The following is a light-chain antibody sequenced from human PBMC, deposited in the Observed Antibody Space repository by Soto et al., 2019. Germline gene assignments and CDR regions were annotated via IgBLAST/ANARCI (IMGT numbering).Light chain of an antibody. CDR3: QSYDSSLSGSYV. J-gene: IGLJ1*01. CDR1: SSNIGAGYD. CDR2: GNS. Sequence: QSLLPQPPSLSGAPGQRVTISCTGSSSNIGAGYDVHWYQQLPGTAPKLLIYGNSNRPSGVPDRFSGSKSGTSASLAITGLQAEDEADYYCQSYDSSLSGSYVFGTGTKVTVL. V-gene: IGLV1-40*01.